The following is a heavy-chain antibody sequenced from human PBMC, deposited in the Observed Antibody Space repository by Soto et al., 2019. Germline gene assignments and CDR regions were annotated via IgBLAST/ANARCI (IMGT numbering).Heavy chain of an antibody. CDR1: GGSISSGGDY. J-gene: IGHJ6*02. D-gene: IGHD3-16*01. CDR3: ARDGGFRAGYYYGMDV. Sequence: QVQLQESGPGLVKPSQTLSLTCTVSGGSISSGGDYWSWIRQHPGKGLEWIGYIYYSGSTYYNPFLKSVVTLSVDTSKNQFALKLSSVTAADTAVYYCARDGGFRAGYYYGMDVWGQGTTVTVSS. V-gene: IGHV4-31*01. CDR2: IYYSGST.